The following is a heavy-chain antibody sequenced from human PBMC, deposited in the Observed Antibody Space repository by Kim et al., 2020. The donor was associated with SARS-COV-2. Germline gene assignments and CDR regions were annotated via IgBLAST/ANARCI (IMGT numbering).Heavy chain of an antibody. D-gene: IGHD6-13*01. J-gene: IGHJ4*02. CDR3: AWDTLTHSSSWYWGVY. Sequence: ASVKVSCKASGYTFTSYAMHWVRQAPGQRLEWMGWINAGNGNTKYSQKFQGRVTITRDTSASTAYMELSSLRSEDTAVYYCAWDTLTHSSSWYWGVYWGQGPLVTVSS. V-gene: IGHV1-3*01. CDR1: GYTFTSYA. CDR2: INAGNGNT.